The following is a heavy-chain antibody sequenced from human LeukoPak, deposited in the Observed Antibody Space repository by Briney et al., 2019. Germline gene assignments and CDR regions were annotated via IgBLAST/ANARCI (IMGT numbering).Heavy chain of an antibody. CDR2: IRYDGSNK. V-gene: IGHV3-30*02. CDR1: GFTFSSYG. CDR3: AKAQTVAGLFSFDY. D-gene: IGHD6-19*01. Sequence: GGPLRLSCAASGFTFSSYGMHWVRQAPGKGLEWVAFIRYDGSNKYYADSVKGRFTISRDNSKNTLYLQMNSLRAEDTAVYYCAKAQTVAGLFSFDYWGQGTLVTVSS. J-gene: IGHJ4*02.